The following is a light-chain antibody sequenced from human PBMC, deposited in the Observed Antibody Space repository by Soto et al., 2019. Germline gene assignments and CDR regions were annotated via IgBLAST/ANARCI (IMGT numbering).Light chain of an antibody. CDR1: GSSIGTNT. V-gene: IGLV1-44*01. J-gene: IGLJ2*01. CDR2: GNN. CDR3: AAWDGSLNNVL. Sequence: QSVLTQPPSASGTPGQRVTISCSGSGSSIGTNTVNWYRQLPGTAPKLLIYGNNQRPSGVPDRFSGSKSGTSASLAISWLQSEDEAEYYCAAWDGSLNNVLFGGGTQLTVL.